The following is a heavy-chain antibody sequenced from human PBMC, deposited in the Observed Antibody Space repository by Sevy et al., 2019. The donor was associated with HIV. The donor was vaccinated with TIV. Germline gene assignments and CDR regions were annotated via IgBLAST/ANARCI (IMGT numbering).Heavy chain of an antibody. D-gene: IGHD2-8*01. V-gene: IGHV3-23*01. J-gene: IGHJ4*02. CDR3: ARERCTNPHDY. CDR1: GFTFSKYS. Sequence: GGSLRLSCAASGFTFSKYSMSWIRQTPGKGLEWVSTFSFGCGKINYADSVKGRFTISRDDSRNTFYLQMNSLRAEDTAIYYWARERCTNPHDYWGQGTVVTVSS. CDR2: FSFGCGKI.